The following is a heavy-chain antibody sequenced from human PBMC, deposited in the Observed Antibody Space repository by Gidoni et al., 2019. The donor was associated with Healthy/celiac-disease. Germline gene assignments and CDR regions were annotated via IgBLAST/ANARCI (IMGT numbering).Heavy chain of an antibody. Sequence: QVQLQESGPGLVKPSETLSLTCTVSGGSISSYYWSWIRQPAGKGLEWIGRIYTSGSTNYNPSLKSRVTMSVDTSKNQFSLKLSSVTAADTAVYYCARNSIAARPDNWFDPWGQGTLVTVSS. CDR2: IYTSGST. D-gene: IGHD6-6*01. J-gene: IGHJ5*02. CDR3: ARNSIAARPDNWFDP. CDR1: GGSISSYY. V-gene: IGHV4-4*07.